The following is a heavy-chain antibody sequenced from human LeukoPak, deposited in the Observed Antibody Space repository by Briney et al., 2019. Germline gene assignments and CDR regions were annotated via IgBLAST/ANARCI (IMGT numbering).Heavy chain of an antibody. CDR3: ARTSGKWYYYMDV. D-gene: IGHD6-19*01. J-gene: IGHJ6*03. V-gene: IGHV4-4*02. CDR1: GGSISSGNW. Sequence: SETLSLTCAVSGGSISSGNWWSWVRQTPGKGLEWFGEIHHTGSTTYNPSLESRVTISVDKSKNQFSLKLTSVTAADTAVYYCARTSGKWYYYMDVWGKGTTVTVSS. CDR2: IHHTGST.